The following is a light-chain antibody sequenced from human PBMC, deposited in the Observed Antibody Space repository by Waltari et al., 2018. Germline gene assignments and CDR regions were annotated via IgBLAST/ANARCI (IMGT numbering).Light chain of an antibody. Sequence: QSLLTQPPSISGAPGQRVTISCSGGSSNIGRNSVNWYEQVPGTAPKLLIFRSDHRPSGVSDRCSGSKSGTSASLTITGLLSADEADYICAAWDDSLNAWIFGGGTRLTVL. CDR3: AAWDDSLNAWI. CDR2: RSD. CDR1: SSNIGRNS. V-gene: IGLV1-44*01. J-gene: IGLJ3*02.